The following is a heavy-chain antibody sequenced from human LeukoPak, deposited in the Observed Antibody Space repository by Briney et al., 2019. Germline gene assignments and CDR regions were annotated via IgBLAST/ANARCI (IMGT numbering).Heavy chain of an antibody. D-gene: IGHD5-24*01. CDR1: GYTFTSYY. J-gene: IGHJ3*02. CDR3: ARIRDGYNDAYDI. V-gene: IGHV1-46*01. CDR2: INPSGGST. Sequence: ASVKVSCKASGYTFTSYYMHWVRQAPGQGLEWMGIINPSGGSTNYAQNYQGRVTMTRDTSASTVYMELSSLRSEDTAIYCCARIRDGYNDAYDIWGQGTVVTVPS.